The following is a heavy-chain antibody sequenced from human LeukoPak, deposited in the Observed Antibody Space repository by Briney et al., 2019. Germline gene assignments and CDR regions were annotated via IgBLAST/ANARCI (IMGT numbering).Heavy chain of an antibody. Sequence: SETLSLTCAVYGGSFSGYYWSWIRQPPGKGLEWIGEIKHSGSTNYNPSLKSRVTISVDTSKNQFSLKLSSVTAADTAVYYCARGSGIRVRGVISWFDPWGQGTLVTVSS. CDR3: ARGSGIRVRGVISWFDP. CDR2: IKHSGST. CDR1: GGSFSGYY. V-gene: IGHV4-34*01. D-gene: IGHD3-10*01. J-gene: IGHJ5*02.